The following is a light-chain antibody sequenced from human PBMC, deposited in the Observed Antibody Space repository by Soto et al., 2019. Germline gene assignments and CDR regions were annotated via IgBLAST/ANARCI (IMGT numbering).Light chain of an antibody. CDR3: QQYGSSPLT. Sequence: EIVLTQSPGTLSLSPGERATLSCRASQTVINTYLACYQQKPGQAPRLLIYGASSRATGVPDRFSGSGSGTDFTLTISRLEPEDFAVYFCQQYGSSPLTFGGGTKVEIK. CDR1: QTVINTY. J-gene: IGKJ4*01. CDR2: GAS. V-gene: IGKV3-20*01.